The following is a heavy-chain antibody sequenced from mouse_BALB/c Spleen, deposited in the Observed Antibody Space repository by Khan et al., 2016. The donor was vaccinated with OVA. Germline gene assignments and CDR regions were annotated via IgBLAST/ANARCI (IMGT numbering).Heavy chain of an antibody. Sequence: QVQLKESGAELVRPGASVKLSCTTSGYIFTSYWIHWVKQRSGQGLEWIARIYPGTGSTYYNEKFKGMAILTAAKSSSSAYMQLCSLNAEASAVYFCARGGYDNRAMDYWGQGTSVTVSS. CDR3: ARGGYDNRAMDY. CDR1: GYIFTSYW. V-gene: IGHV1-76*01. CDR2: IYPGTGST. D-gene: IGHD2-10*02. J-gene: IGHJ4*01.